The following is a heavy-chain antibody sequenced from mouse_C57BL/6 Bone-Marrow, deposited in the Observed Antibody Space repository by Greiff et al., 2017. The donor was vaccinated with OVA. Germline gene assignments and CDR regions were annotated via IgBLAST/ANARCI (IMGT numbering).Heavy chain of an antibody. J-gene: IGHJ3*01. CDR3: ARGRVTGLTFAY. CDR2: IDPNSGGT. Sequence: QVHVKQSGAELVKPGASVKLSCKASGYTFTSYWMHWVKQRPGRGLEWIGRIDPNSGGTKYNEKFKSKATLTVDKPSSTAYMQLSSLTSEDSAVYYCARGRVTGLTFAYWGQGTLVTVSA. V-gene: IGHV1-72*01. CDR1: GYTFTSYW. D-gene: IGHD2-3*01.